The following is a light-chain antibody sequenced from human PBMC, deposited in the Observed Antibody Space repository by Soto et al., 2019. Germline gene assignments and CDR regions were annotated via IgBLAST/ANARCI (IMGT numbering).Light chain of an antibody. CDR2: VGI. Sequence: EIELTQSPATLSSSPGERTTLSCRASANVYESLASYQQKTGQAPCLLIYVGISSATGISARFSRRGHGSDFTLTISSLEPEDFGIYYCQQRSKWVTFGRGTKVDIK. CDR3: QQRSKWVT. J-gene: IGKJ4*01. CDR1: ANVYES. V-gene: IGKV3-11*01.